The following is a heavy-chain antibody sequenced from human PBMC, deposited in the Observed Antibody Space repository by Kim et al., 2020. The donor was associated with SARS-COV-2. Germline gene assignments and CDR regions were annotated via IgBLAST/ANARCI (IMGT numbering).Heavy chain of an antibody. D-gene: IGHD2-15*01. CDR2: PGESDT. J-gene: IGHJ4*02. CDR3: ARIGDY. Sequence: PGESDTRYSPSFQGQVTISADKSISTAYLQWSNLKASDTAMYYCARIGDYWGQGTLVTVSS. V-gene: IGHV5-51*01.